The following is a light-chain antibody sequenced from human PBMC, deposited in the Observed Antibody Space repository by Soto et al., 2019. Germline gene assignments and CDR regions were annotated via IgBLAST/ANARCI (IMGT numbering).Light chain of an antibody. CDR2: SNN. CDR1: SSNIGTNT. CDR3: AAWDDSLNGAV. Sequence: QSALTQPPSASGTPGQRVTISCSGSSSNIGTNTVNWYQQLPGTAPKLLIYSNNQRPSGVPDRFSGSQSGTSASLAISGLQSEDEADYYCAAWDDSLNGAVFGGGTQLTVL. J-gene: IGLJ7*01. V-gene: IGLV1-44*01.